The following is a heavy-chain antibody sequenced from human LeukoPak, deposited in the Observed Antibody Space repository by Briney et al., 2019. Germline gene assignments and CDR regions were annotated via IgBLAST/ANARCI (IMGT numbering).Heavy chain of an antibody. Sequence: GGSLRLSCAASGFTFSSYAMSWVRQAPGKGLEWVSAISGSGGSTYYADSVKGRLTISRDNSKNSLYLQMNSLRAEDTALYYCAKVLVVVAAIDAFDIWGQGTMVTVSS. V-gene: IGHV3-23*01. J-gene: IGHJ3*02. CDR3: AKVLVVVAAIDAFDI. CDR2: ISGSGGST. CDR1: GFTFSSYA. D-gene: IGHD2-15*01.